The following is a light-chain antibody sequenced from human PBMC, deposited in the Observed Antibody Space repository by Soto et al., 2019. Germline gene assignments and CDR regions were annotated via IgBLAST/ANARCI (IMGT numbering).Light chain of an antibody. Sequence: EIVFTQSPATLSGSPGDRATLSCRATQNSSSNLAGYQQKPGQAPRLLMFRTSSSATGVPARFSGSGSGTEFNLTISSLQSEDFGVYYCQQHNNWPRATFGGGTKVDIK. CDR1: QNSSSN. V-gene: IGKV3-15*01. CDR3: QQHNNWPRAT. CDR2: RTS. J-gene: IGKJ4*01.